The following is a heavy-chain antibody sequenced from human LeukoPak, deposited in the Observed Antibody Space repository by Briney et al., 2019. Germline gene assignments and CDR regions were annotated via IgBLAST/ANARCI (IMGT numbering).Heavy chain of an antibody. CDR3: ARRKAGYYYDGSGLYMRGPFDY. Sequence: PSETLSLTCAVYGGSLSGYYWSWIRQPPGKGLEWIGEINHSGSTNYNPSLKSRVTISVDTSKNQFSLKLSSVTAADTAVYYCARRKAGYYYDGSGLYMRGPFDYWGQGTLVTVSS. J-gene: IGHJ4*02. V-gene: IGHV4-34*01. D-gene: IGHD3-22*01. CDR2: INHSGST. CDR1: GGSLSGYY.